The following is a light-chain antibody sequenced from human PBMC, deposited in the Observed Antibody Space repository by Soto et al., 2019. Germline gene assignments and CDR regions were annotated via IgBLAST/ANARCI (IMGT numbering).Light chain of an antibody. CDR3: GTWDSSLSAGV. Sequence: QSALTQPASVSGSPGQSITISCTGTSSDVGGYKHVSWYQHHPGKAPKLLIYDNNKRPSGIPDRFSGSKSGTSATLGITGLQTGDEADYYCGTWDSSLSAGVFGGGTKLTVL. CDR1: SSDVGGYKH. V-gene: IGLV1-51*01. J-gene: IGLJ3*02. CDR2: DNN.